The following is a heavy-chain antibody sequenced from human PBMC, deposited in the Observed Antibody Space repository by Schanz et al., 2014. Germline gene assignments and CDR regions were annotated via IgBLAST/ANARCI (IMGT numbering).Heavy chain of an antibody. CDR1: GFAFSSYG. Sequence: VQLLESGGGLVQPGGSLRLSCAASGFAFSSYGMNWPRQAPGKGLEWVALVSSDGNKDYYTDSVKGRFTISRDNSKNTLYLQMNSLRAEDTALYYCARDRRNADLDYWGQGTLVTVSS. V-gene: IGHV3-30*03. J-gene: IGHJ4*02. D-gene: IGHD1-1*01. CDR3: ARDRRNADLDY. CDR2: VSSDGNKD.